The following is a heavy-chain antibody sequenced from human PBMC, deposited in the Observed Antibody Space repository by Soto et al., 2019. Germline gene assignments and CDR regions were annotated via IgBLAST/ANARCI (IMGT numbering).Heavy chain of an antibody. D-gene: IGHD6-19*01. CDR2: ISAYNGNT. J-gene: IGHJ4*02. CDR1: GNTFSSYG. Sequence: GASVKVSCKASGNTFSSYGISWGRQAPGQGLEWMGWISAYNGNTNYAQKLQGRVTMTTDTSTSTAYMELRSLRSDDTAVYYCARDQSVAGTCFDYWGQGTLVTVSS. V-gene: IGHV1-18*01. CDR3: ARDQSVAGTCFDY.